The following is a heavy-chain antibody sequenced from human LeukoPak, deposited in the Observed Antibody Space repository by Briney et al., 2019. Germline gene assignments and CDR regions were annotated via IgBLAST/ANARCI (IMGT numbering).Heavy chain of an antibody. CDR2: ISGSGSTT. V-gene: IGHV3-23*01. J-gene: IGHJ3*02. D-gene: IGHD4-17*01. Sequence: HPGGSLRLSCAASGFTFSSYAMTWVRQAPGKGLEWVSAISGSGSTTYYADSVKGRFTISRDISKNTLYLQMNTLRAEDTAVYYCAGRLRGAFDIWGQGTMVAVSS. CDR3: AGRLRGAFDI. CDR1: GFTFSSYA.